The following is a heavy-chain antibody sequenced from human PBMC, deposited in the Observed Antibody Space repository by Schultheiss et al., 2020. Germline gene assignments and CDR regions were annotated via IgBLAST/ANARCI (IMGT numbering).Heavy chain of an antibody. CDR3: AKEKVQRAYDVCDI. J-gene: IGHJ3*02. CDR2: IYTSGST. CDR1: GGSISSYY. V-gene: IGHV4-4*07. Sequence: SETLSLTCTVSGGSISSYYWSWIRQPAGKGLEWIGRIYTSGSTNYNPSLKSRVTISVDTSKNQFSLKLNSVTAADTAVYYCAKEKVQRAYDVCDIWGQGTMVTVSS.